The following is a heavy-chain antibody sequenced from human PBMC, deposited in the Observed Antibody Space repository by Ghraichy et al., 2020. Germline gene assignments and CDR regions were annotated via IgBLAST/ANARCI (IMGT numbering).Heavy chain of an antibody. D-gene: IGHD1-1*01. CDR1: GGSISSGGYS. V-gene: IGHV4-30-2*01. Sequence: SQTLSLTCAVSGGSISSGGYSWSWIRQPPGKGLEWIGYIYHSGSTYYNPSLKSRVTISVDRSKNQFSLKLSSVTAADTAVYYCARAPNWNDHYYYYGMDVWGQGTTVTVSS. CDR3: ARAPNWNDHYYYYGMDV. CDR2: IYHSGST. J-gene: IGHJ6*02.